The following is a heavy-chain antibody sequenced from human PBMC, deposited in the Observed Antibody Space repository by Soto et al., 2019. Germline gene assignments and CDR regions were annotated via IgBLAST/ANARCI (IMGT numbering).Heavy chain of an antibody. CDR1: GGSFSDNY. D-gene: IGHD6-13*01. J-gene: IGHJ5*02. Sequence: SETLSLTCAVPGGSFSDNYWSWIRQPPGKGLEWLGEINRLRGTNYILSLKSRVSMSLDTSTTQLSLRSTSATAADTAMYYCVRGRIRYSEKLDNRFDPCGQRTTINVSS. V-gene: IGHV4-34*01. CDR3: VRGRIRYSEKLDNRFDP. CDR2: INRLRGT.